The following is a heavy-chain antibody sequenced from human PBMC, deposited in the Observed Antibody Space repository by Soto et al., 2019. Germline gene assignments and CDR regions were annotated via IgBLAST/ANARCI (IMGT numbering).Heavy chain of an antibody. V-gene: IGHV3-21*01. CDR2: ISASDSYI. CDR3: ARGGGGVYPIDY. J-gene: IGHJ4*02. CDR1: GFTFNIYN. D-gene: IGHD3-16*01. Sequence: GGSLRLSCTASGFTFNIYNMNWVRQAPGKGLEWVSSISASDSYIYYADSVKGRFTISRDNANNSLYLQMSSLRAEDTAVYYCARGGGGVYPIDYWGQGALVTVSS.